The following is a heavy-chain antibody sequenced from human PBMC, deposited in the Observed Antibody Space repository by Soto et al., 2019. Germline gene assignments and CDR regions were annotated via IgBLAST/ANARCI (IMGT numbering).Heavy chain of an antibody. Sequence: QEELVQSGAEVKKPGSSVNVSCKASGGTFASYSITWVRQAPGQRLEWMGEIIPLLKTVNYAQKFQGSVTITGDRSTSTVYMAQSRLRSDDTGVYYCARDPVDLFGYMDVWGHGTTVTVS. J-gene: IGHJ6*02. D-gene: IGHD6-25*01. V-gene: IGHV1-69*06. CDR1: GGTFASYS. CDR3: ARDPVDLFGYMDV. CDR2: IIPLLKTV.